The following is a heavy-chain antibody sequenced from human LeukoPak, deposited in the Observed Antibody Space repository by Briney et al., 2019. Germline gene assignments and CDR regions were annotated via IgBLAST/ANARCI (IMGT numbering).Heavy chain of an antibody. V-gene: IGHV3-23*01. Sequence: GGSLRLSCAASGFTFSSYSMNWVRQAPGKGLEWVSAISGSGGSTYYADSVKGRFTISRDNSKNTLYLQMNSLRAEDTAVYYCAKGTRVYSSSPTYDYWGQGTLVTVSS. CDR1: GFTFSSYS. D-gene: IGHD6-6*01. CDR2: ISGSGGST. J-gene: IGHJ4*02. CDR3: AKGTRVYSSSPTYDY.